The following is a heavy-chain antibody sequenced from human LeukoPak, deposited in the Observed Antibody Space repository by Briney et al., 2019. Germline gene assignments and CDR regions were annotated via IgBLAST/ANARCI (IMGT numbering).Heavy chain of an antibody. Sequence: GGSLRLSCTASGFTFNHYGMHWVRQAPGRRLEWVAGIWYDGTNKYYADSVKGRLTISRDNSRNTLYLQMNSLRVEDTAMYSCARDPAGNRGNFDYWGQGTLVTVSS. V-gene: IGHV3-33*01. D-gene: IGHD6-13*01. CDR3: ARDPAGNRGNFDY. CDR1: GFTFNHYG. CDR2: IWYDGTNK. J-gene: IGHJ4*02.